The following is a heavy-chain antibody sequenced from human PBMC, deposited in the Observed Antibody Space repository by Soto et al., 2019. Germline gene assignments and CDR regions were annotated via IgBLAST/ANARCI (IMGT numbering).Heavy chain of an antibody. CDR2: IIPIFGTA. J-gene: IGHJ5*02. CDR3: ASQCSSSSRDNWFDT. V-gene: IGHV1-69*13. CDR1: GGTFSSYA. D-gene: IGHD6-6*01. Sequence: SVKVSCKASGGTFSSYAISWVRQAPGQGLEWMGGIIPIFGTANYAQKFQGRVTITADESTSTAYMELSSLRSEDTAVYYCASQCSSSSRDNWFDTWGQGTMVTVSS.